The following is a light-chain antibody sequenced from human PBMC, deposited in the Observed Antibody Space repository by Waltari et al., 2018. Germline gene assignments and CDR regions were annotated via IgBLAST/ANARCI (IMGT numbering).Light chain of an antibody. J-gene: IGKJ4*01. CDR3: QQYYTTPLLS. Sequence: IVMTQSPDSLAVSLGERATINCKSSQSVFYSSNNKNYLAWYQQKPGQPPKLLIYWASTRESGVPDRFSGGGSGTEFTLTISSLQAEDVAVYYCQQYYTTPLLSFGGGTRVEIK. V-gene: IGKV4-1*01. CDR1: QSVFYSSNNKNY. CDR2: WAS.